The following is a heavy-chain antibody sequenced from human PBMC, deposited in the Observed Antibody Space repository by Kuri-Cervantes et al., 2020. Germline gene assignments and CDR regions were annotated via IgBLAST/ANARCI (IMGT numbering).Heavy chain of an antibody. CDR3: ARDTMGAGGF. Sequence: LSLTCTVSGYSISSGHYWGWIRQPPGKGLEWVSYISSSGSTIYYADSVKGRFTISRDNAKNSVYLQMNSLRAEDTAVYYCARDTMGAGGFWGQGTLVTVSS. CDR1: GYSISSGHY. CDR2: ISSSGSTI. J-gene: IGHJ4*02. V-gene: IGHV3-11*04. D-gene: IGHD1-26*01.